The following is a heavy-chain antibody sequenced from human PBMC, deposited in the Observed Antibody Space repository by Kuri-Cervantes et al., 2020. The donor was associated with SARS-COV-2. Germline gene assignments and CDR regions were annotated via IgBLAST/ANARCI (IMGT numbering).Heavy chain of an antibody. Sequence: SETLSLTCTVSGYSISSGYYWGWIRQPPGKGLEWIGSIYHSGSTYYNPSLKSRVTISVDTSKNQFSLKLSSVTAADTAVYYCARDSGLAAAGLFDYWGQGTLVTVSS. CDR1: GYSISSGYY. CDR2: IYHSGST. V-gene: IGHV4-38-2*02. CDR3: ARDSGLAAAGLFDY. D-gene: IGHD6-13*01. J-gene: IGHJ4*02.